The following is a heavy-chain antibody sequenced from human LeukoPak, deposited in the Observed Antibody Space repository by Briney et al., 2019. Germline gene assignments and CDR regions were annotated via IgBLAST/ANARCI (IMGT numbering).Heavy chain of an antibody. CDR3: AGTVTTRYYFDY. CDR2: IYYTGST. CDR1: GGSISSTSYY. Sequence: SETLSLTRTVSGGSISSTSYYWGWIRQPPGKGLEWIGSIYYTGSTYYNPSLKSRVTLSVDTSKKQFSLKLSSVTAADTAVYYCAGTVTTRYYFDYWGQGTLVTVSS. D-gene: IGHD4-17*01. V-gene: IGHV4-39*07. J-gene: IGHJ4*02.